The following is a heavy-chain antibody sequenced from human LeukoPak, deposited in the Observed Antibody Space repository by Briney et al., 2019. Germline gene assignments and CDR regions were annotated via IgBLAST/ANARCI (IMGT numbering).Heavy chain of an antibody. CDR3: ARDFYTGMFDY. V-gene: IGHV3-33*01. D-gene: IGHD3-10*02. CDR2: IWYDGSNI. J-gene: IGHJ4*02. CDR1: GFTFSSYG. Sequence: GRPLRLSCAASGFTFSSYGFHWVRQAPGKGLEWVAVIWYDGSNIHYAESVKGRFTISRDNSRDTLYLHMNSLRPEDTAVYYCARDFYTGMFDYWGQGTLVTVSS.